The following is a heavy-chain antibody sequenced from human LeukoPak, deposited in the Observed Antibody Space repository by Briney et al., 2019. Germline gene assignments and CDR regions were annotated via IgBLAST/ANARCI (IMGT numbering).Heavy chain of an antibody. D-gene: IGHD2-2*01. CDR3: ARSDAAMWYFDY. CDR2: ISGSGGST. CDR1: GFTFSSYG. J-gene: IGHJ4*02. Sequence: GGSLRLSCAASGFTFSSYGMSWVRQAPGKGLEWVSAISGSGGSTYYADSVKGRFTISRDNSKNTLYLQMGSLRAEDMAVYYCARSDAAMWYFDYWGQGTLVTVSS. V-gene: IGHV3-23*01.